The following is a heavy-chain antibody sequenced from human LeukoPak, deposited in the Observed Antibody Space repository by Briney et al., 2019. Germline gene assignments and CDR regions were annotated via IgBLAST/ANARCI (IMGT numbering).Heavy chain of an antibody. CDR3: ARTTEGGYTYDYFYYYYMDV. V-gene: IGHV4-4*02. CDR1: GGSISSSNW. D-gene: IGHD5-18*01. Sequence: SGTLSLTCAVSGGSISSSNWWSWVRQPPGKGLEWIGEIYHSGSTNYNPSLKSRVTISVDTSKNQFSLKLSSVTAADTAVYYCARTTEGGYTYDYFYYYYMDVWGKGTTVTISS. CDR2: IYHSGST. J-gene: IGHJ6*03.